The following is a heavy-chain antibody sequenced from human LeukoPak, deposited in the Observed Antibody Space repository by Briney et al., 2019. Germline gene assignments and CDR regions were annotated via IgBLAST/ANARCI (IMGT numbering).Heavy chain of an antibody. J-gene: IGHJ3*02. CDR1: GYTFTSYD. CDR2: MNPNSGNT. Sequence: GASVKVSCKASGYTFTSYDINWVRQATGQGLEWMGWMNPNSGNTGYAQKFQGRVTMTRDTSTSTAYMELSSLRSEDTAVYYCAREVLEWPSFADDAFDIWGQGTMVTVSS. D-gene: IGHD3-3*01. V-gene: IGHV1-8*01. CDR3: AREVLEWPSFADDAFDI.